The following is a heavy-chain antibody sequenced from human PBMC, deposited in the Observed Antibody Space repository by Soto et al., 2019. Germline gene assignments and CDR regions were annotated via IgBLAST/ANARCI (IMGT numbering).Heavy chain of an antibody. D-gene: IGHD1-1*01. CDR2: ISWNSGSI. Sequence: EVQLVESVGGLVQPGRSLKLSGAASGFKRDDYAIHWVRQHPGQCMEWVSEISWNSGSIGYADSVKGRFTISRDSAKNSLYLHTNSLRVEDTALYYCAKDPRPYRGADWNLDLWGRGTLVTVSS. CDR3: AKDPRPYRGADWNLDL. V-gene: IGHV3-9*01. J-gene: IGHJ2*01. CDR1: GFKRDDYA.